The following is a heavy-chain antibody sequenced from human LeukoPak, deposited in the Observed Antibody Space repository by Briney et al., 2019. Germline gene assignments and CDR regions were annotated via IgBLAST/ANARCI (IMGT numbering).Heavy chain of an antibody. CDR3: ARDPSGGYFDY. D-gene: IGHD1-14*01. Sequence: SVKVSCKASGGTFSSYVISWVRQAPGQGLEWMGGIIPIFGTASYAQKFQGRVTITADESTSTAYMELSSLRSEDTAVYYCARDPSGGYFDYWGQGTLVTVSS. CDR2: IIPIFGTA. V-gene: IGHV1-69*01. CDR1: GGTFSSYV. J-gene: IGHJ4*02.